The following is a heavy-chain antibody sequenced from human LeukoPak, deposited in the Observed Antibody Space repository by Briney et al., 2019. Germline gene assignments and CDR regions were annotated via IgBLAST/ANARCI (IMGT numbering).Heavy chain of an antibody. V-gene: IGHV3-23*01. Sequence: GGSLRLSCAASGFTFSSYAMSWVRQAPGKGLEWVSAISGSGGSTYYADSVKGRFTISRDNSENTVYLQMDSLRAKDTAVYYCARAQSLRYFDWLSPGVHWGQGTLVTVSS. J-gene: IGHJ1*01. D-gene: IGHD3-9*01. CDR3: ARAQSLRYFDWLSPGVH. CDR1: GFTFSSYA. CDR2: ISGSGGST.